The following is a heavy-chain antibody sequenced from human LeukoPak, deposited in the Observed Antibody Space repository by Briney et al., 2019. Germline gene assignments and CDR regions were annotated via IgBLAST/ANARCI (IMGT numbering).Heavy chain of an antibody. V-gene: IGHV1-18*01. CDR2: ISAYNGNT. D-gene: IGHD2-15*01. J-gene: IGHJ5*02. Sequence: ASVKVSCKASGGTFSSYAISWVRQAPGQGLEWMGWISAYNGNTNYAQKLQGRVTMTTDTSTSTAYMELRSLRSDDTAVYYCARDGTPFVAEPNWFDPWGQGTLVTVSS. CDR1: GGTFSSYA. CDR3: ARDGTPFVAEPNWFDP.